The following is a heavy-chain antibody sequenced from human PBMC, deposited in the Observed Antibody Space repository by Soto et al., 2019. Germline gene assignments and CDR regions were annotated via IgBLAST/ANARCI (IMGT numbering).Heavy chain of an antibody. CDR1: GGSISSYY. CDR2: IYYSGST. CDR3: ACLTSMLNRRGAIDY. V-gene: IGHV4-59*08. J-gene: IGHJ4*02. Sequence: SETLSLTCTVSGGSISSYYWSWIRQPPGKGLEWIGYIYYSGSTNYNPSLKSRVTISVDTSKNQFSLKLSSVTAADTAVYYCACLTSMLNRRGAIDYWGQGTLVTVSS. D-gene: IGHD3-16*01.